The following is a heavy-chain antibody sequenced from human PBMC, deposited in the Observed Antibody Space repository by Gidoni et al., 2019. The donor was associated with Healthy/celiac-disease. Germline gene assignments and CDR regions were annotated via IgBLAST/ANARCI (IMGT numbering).Heavy chain of an antibody. V-gene: IGHV3-11*06. CDR2: ISSSSSYT. CDR3: ARAPYSGSPLGY. D-gene: IGHD1-26*01. Sequence: QVQLVESGGGLVKPGGSLRLSCAASGFTFSDYYMSWIRQAPGKGLEWVSYISSSSSYTNYADSVKGRFTISRDNAKNSLYLQMNSLRAEDTAVYYCARAPYSGSPLGYWGQGTLVTVSS. J-gene: IGHJ4*02. CDR1: GFTFSDYY.